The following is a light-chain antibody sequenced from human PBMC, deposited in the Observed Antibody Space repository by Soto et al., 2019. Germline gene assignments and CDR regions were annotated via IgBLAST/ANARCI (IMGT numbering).Light chain of an antibody. J-gene: IGKJ1*01. V-gene: IGKV3-20*01. CDR1: QSVNSR. Sequence: EIVLTQSPGTLSLSPGERATLSCRASQSVNSRLAWYQHKPGQAPRILISGASRRETGILDTFSGSGSATEFTLTISRLEPEDFAVYYCQQYGSSAGAFGQGTKVDIK. CDR2: GAS. CDR3: QQYGSSAGA.